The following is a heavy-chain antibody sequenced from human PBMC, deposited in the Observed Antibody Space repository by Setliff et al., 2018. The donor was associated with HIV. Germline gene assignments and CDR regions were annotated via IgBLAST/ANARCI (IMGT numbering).Heavy chain of an antibody. D-gene: IGHD6-19*01. CDR3: ARDHSFQRTPGIGVAPDGFEL. J-gene: IGHJ3*01. CDR1: GGTFSTYG. Sequence: SVKVSCKASGGTFSTYGISWVRQGPGQGLEWMGRIIPMYGTANYAQRFQDRITITADKSTRTAYMDMSSLRSEDTAVYYCARDHSFQRTPGIGVAPDGFELWGQGTVVTVSS. V-gene: IGHV1-69*06. CDR2: IIPMYGTA.